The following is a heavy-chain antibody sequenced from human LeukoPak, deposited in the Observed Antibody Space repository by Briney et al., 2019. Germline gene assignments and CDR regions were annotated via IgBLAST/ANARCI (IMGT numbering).Heavy chain of an antibody. CDR1: GFTFSSYA. J-gene: IGHJ3*02. D-gene: IGHD1-26*01. CDR2: ISDSGDIT. CDR3: AKDRRGGSYYAATLDI. Sequence: GGSLRLSCAASGFTFSSYAMSWVRQAPGKGLEWVSGISDSGDITYYADSVKGRFTISRDNFKNTLYVQMNSLRVEDTAVYYCAKDRRGGSYYAATLDIWGQGTMVTVSS. V-gene: IGHV3-23*01.